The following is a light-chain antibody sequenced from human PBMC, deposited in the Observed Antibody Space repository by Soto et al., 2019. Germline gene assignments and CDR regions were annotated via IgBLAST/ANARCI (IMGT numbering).Light chain of an antibody. J-gene: IGKJ3*01. V-gene: IGKV3-11*01. Sequence: EIVLTQSPATLSLSPGERATLSCRASQSVGSYLAWYQQKPGQVPRLLIYGAAYRATGIPARFSGSGSGTDFTLTVSSLEPEDFAVYYCQQRNNWPRFTFGPGTKVDIK. CDR1: QSVGSY. CDR3: QQRNNWPRFT. CDR2: GAA.